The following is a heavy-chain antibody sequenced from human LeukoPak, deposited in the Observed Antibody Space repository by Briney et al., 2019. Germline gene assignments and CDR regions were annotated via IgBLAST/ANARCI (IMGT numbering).Heavy chain of an antibody. CDR1: GGSIRSSYYY. Sequence: PETLSLTCTVSGGSIRSSYYYWGWIRQPPGKGLEWIGSIYDSGSTYYNPSLESRVTISVDTSKNQFSLRLISVTAVDTAVYYCARQGVGATDCWGQGTLVTVSS. J-gene: IGHJ4*02. V-gene: IGHV4-39*01. CDR3: ARQGVGATDC. CDR2: IYDSGST. D-gene: IGHD1-26*01.